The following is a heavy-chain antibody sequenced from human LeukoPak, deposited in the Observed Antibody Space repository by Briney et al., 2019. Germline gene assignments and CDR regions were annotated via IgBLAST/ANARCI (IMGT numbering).Heavy chain of an antibody. CDR3: VGEDKY. CDR1: GLSVSTTY. V-gene: IGHV3-53*01. D-gene: IGHD2-15*01. J-gene: IGHJ4*02. Sequence: PGGSLRLSCAASGLSVSTTYMTWVRQAPGKGLKWVSVIYSGGGTNYADSMKGRFRISRDNSKNTLYLQMNSLRAEDTAVYYCVGEDKYWGQGTLVTVSS. CDR2: IYSGGGT.